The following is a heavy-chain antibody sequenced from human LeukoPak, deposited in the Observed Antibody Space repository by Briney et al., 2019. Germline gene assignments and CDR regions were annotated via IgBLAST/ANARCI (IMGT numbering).Heavy chain of an antibody. CDR2: IIPIFGTA. CDR3: ARGSHYYGDYYIDY. CDR1: GGTFSSYA. Sequence: GASVKVSCKASGGTFSSYAISWVRQAPGQGLEWMGRIIPIFGTANYAQKFQGRVTITTDESMSTAYMELSSLRSEDTAVYYCARGSHYYGDYYIDYWGQGTLVTVSS. D-gene: IGHD4-17*01. V-gene: IGHV1-69*05. J-gene: IGHJ4*02.